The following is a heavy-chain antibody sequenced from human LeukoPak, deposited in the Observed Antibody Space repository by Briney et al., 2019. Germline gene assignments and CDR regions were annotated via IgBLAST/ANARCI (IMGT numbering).Heavy chain of an antibody. D-gene: IGHD5-18*01. CDR3: ARAKRGYSYGYWYYYYYYMDV. Sequence: GVSVKVSCKASGYTFTSYDINWVRQATGQGLEWMGWMNPNSGNTGYAQKFQGRVTITRNTSISTAYMELSSLRSEDTAVYYCARAKRGYSYGYWYYYYYYMDVWGKGTTVTVSS. V-gene: IGHV1-8*03. CDR2: MNPNSGNT. CDR1: GYTFTSYD. J-gene: IGHJ6*03.